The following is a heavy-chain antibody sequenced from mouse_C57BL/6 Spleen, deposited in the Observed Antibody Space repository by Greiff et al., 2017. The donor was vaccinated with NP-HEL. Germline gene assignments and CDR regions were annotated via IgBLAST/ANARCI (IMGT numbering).Heavy chain of an antibody. CDR2: INYDGSST. J-gene: IGHJ3*01. CDR3: ARDGDYGGFAY. Sequence: EVKLVESEGGLVQPGSSMKLSCTASGFTFSDYYMAWVRQVPEKGLEWVANINYDGSSTYYLDSLKSRFIISRDNAKNILYLQMSSLKSEDTATYYCARDGDYGGFAYWGQGTLVTVSA. CDR1: GFTFSDYY. V-gene: IGHV5-16*01. D-gene: IGHD1-1*02.